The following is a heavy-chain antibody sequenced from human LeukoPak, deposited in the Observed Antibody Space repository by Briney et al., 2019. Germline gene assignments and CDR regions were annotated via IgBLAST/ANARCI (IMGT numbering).Heavy chain of an antibody. CDR2: ISSSSSYV. V-gene: IGHV3-21*01. Sequence: PGGSLRLSCVASGFTFSSYSMNWVRQAPGKGLEWVSSISSSSSYVYYADSVKGRFTISRDNAKNSVYVQMNSLRAEDTAVYYCARGGSYLDAFDIWGQGTMVTVSS. J-gene: IGHJ3*02. CDR3: ARGGSYLDAFDI. CDR1: GFTFSSYS. D-gene: IGHD1-26*01.